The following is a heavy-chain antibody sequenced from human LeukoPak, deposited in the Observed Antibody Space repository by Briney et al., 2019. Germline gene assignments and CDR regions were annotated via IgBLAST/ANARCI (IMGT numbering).Heavy chain of an antibody. CDR1: GFIFSSYW. CDR2: ISGSGGST. V-gene: IGHV3-23*01. CDR3: AKDSQDSGYSYGLGWYFDL. D-gene: IGHD5-18*01. J-gene: IGHJ2*01. Sequence: GGSLRLSCTASGFIFSSYWMSWVRQAPGKGLEWASAISGSGGSTYYADSVKGRFTISRDNSKNTLYLQMNSLRAEDTAVYYCAKDSQDSGYSYGLGWYFDLWGRGTLVTVSS.